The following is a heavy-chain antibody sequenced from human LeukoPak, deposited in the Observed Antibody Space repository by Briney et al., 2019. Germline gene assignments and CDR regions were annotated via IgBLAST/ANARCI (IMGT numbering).Heavy chain of an antibody. CDR3: AKGSLDRVFRGVRSSLGY. Sequence: GGSVRLSCAAYGFTFSNYGMHWFRQAPGKGLEWVAFIRYDGSDKYYADSVKGRFTISRDSSKNTLYLQMNSLRAEDTAVYYCAKGSLDRVFRGVRSSLGYWGQGTLVTVSS. V-gene: IGHV3-30*02. J-gene: IGHJ4*02. CDR2: IRYDGSDK. CDR1: GFTFSNYG. D-gene: IGHD3-10*01.